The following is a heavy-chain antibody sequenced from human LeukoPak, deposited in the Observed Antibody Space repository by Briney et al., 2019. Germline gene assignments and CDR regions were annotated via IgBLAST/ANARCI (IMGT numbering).Heavy chain of an antibody. CDR1: EFTFGSYA. J-gene: IGHJ4*02. Sequence: GGSLRLSCAASEFTFGSYAMSWVRQAPGKGLEWVSAISGSAGGTYYADSVKGRFTISRDNSKNTLYLLMHSLRAEDTAVYYCAKGAGYSGHDLSSYFDYWGQGILVTVSS. D-gene: IGHD5-12*01. CDR2: ISGSAGGT. CDR3: AKGAGYSGHDLSSYFDY. V-gene: IGHV3-23*01.